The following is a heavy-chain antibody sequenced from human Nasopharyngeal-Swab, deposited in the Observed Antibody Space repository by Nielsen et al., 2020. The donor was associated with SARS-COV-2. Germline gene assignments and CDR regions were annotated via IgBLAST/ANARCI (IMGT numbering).Heavy chain of an antibody. CDR1: GGSISSGGYS. Sequence: SEPLSLTCTVSGGSISSGGYSWSWIRQHPGKGLEWLGYLYYSGSTYYNPSLKSRVTISVDTSKNQCSLKLSSVTAADTAVYYCAIAHRITIFGVVSNFDYWGQGTLVTVSS. J-gene: IGHJ4*02. CDR2: LYYSGST. V-gene: IGHV4-31*03. CDR3: AIAHRITIFGVVSNFDY. D-gene: IGHD3-3*01.